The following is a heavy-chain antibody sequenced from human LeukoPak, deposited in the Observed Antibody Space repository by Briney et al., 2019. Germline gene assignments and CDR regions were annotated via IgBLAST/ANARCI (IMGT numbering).Heavy chain of an antibody. V-gene: IGHV4-34*01. CDR1: GGSFSGYY. D-gene: IGHD6-19*01. CDR2: INHSGST. CDR3: ARGHREYNSGWYDYYYMDV. Sequence: SETLSLTCAVYGGSFSGYYWSWIRQPPGKGLEWSGEINHSGSTNYNPSLKSRVTISVDTSKNQFSLKLSTVTAADTAVYYCARGHREYNSGWYDYYYMDVWGKGTTVTVSS. J-gene: IGHJ6*03.